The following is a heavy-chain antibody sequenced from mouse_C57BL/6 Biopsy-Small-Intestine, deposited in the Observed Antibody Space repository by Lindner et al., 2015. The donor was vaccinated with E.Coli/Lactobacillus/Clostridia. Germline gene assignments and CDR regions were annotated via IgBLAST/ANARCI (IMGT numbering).Heavy chain of an antibody. J-gene: IGHJ2*01. CDR2: IYPGDGDT. V-gene: IGHV1-80*01. CDR3: ARGGYGSHYFDY. D-gene: IGHD1-1*01. Sequence: QLQESGAELVKPGASVKISCKASGYAFSSYWMNWVKQRPGKGLEWIGQIYPGDGDTNYNGKFKGKATLTADKSSSTAYMQLSSLTSEDSAFYFCARGGYGSHYFDYWGQGTTLTVSS. CDR1: GYAFSSYW.